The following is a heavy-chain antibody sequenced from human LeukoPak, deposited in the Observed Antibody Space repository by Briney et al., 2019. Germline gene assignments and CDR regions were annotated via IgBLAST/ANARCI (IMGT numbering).Heavy chain of an antibody. D-gene: IGHD6-13*01. CDR2: IYYSGST. CDR3: ARDREGSSWYPFDP. Sequence: SETLSLTCTVSGDSISPYYWSWIRQPPGKGLEWIGYIYYSGSTNYNPSLKSRVTISVDTSKNQFSLKLSSVTAADTAVYYCARDREGSSWYPFDPWGQGTLVTVSS. V-gene: IGHV4-59*01. CDR1: GDSISPYY. J-gene: IGHJ5*02.